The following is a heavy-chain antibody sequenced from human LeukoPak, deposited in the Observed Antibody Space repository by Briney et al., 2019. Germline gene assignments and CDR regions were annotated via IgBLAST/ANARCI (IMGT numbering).Heavy chain of an antibody. J-gene: IGHJ6*03. V-gene: IGHV4-4*09. CDR1: GGSISDYY. Sequence: PSETLSLTCTVSGGSISDYYWSWIRQPPGKGLEWIGYISTSGSTNYSPSLKSRVTISLDTSKNQFSLKLRSVTAADTAVYYCARGDYSSSSLYYYYYMDVWGKGTTVTVSS. D-gene: IGHD6-6*01. CDR2: ISTSGST. CDR3: ARGDYSSSSLYYYYYMDV.